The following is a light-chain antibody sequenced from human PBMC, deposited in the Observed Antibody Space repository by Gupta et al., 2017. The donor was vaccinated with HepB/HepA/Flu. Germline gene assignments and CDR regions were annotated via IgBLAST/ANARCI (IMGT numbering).Light chain of an antibody. V-gene: IGLV10-54*04. CDR2: KNN. J-gene: IGLJ3*02. CDR3: PAWDSSRNAWV. Sequence: QAGLTQPPSVAKGLRQAATVTWRGNSNNVGNQGAAWLQQNQGHPPKLLFYKNNNRPSGISERFSGSSSGNTATLTITRVEAEDEADYYCPAWDSSRNAWVFGGGTKLTVL. CDR1: SNNVGNQG.